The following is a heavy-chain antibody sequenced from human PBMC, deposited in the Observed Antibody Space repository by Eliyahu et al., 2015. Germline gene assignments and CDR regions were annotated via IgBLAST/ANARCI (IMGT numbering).Heavy chain of an antibody. CDR3: AHRRGLISSWYYFDF. J-gene: IGHJ4*02. Sequence: QITLKESGPTLVKPTQTLTLTCSFSGFSLTTRTVGVGWIRQPPGKALECLALIYCGDAKRYSPSLKSRLTITKDTSKNQVVLTMTDMDPGDTATYYCAHRRGLISSWYYFDFWGQGALVTVSS. D-gene: IGHD3/OR15-3a*01. CDR2: IYCGDAK. CDR1: GFSLTTRTVG. V-gene: IGHV2-5*02.